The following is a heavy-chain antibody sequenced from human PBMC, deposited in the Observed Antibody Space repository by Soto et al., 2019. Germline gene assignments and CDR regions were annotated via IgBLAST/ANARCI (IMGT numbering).Heavy chain of an antibody. Sequence: QVQSVQSGGEVRKPGASVTVSCKASGYTFTSYGISWVRQAPGQGLEWMGWISGYNGKTNYAQKVQDRVTMTTDTSTSTVYLELRSLRFDDTAVYYCAREGDVPYYSDGMDVWGQGTTVTVSS. CDR2: ISGYNGKT. CDR1: GYTFTSYG. CDR3: AREGDVPYYSDGMDV. V-gene: IGHV1-18*01. J-gene: IGHJ6*01. D-gene: IGHD2-21*02.